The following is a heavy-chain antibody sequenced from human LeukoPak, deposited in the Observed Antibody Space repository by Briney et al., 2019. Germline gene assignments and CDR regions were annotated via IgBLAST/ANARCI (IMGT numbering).Heavy chain of an antibody. V-gene: IGHV3-23*01. J-gene: IGHJ3*02. Sequence: GGSLRLSCAASGFTFSSYAMTWVRQAPGKGLEWVSAISGSGGNTYYADSVKGRFTISRDNSKNTLYLQMNSLRAEDTAVYHCAKGGYYDSSGYHAFDIWGQGTMVTVSS. CDR3: AKGGYYDSSGYHAFDI. CDR1: GFTFSSYA. D-gene: IGHD3-22*01. CDR2: ISGSGGNT.